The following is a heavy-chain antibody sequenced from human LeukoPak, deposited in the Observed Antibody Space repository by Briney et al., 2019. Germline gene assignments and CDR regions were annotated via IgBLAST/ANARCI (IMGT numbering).Heavy chain of an antibody. J-gene: IGHJ4*02. CDR3: ARASSSSFPLDY. CDR1: GFTFSSYA. V-gene: IGHV3-23*01. D-gene: IGHD6-13*01. CDR2: MSGSGGST. Sequence: PGGSLRLSCAASGFTFSSYAMSWVRQSPGKGLEWVSVMSGSGGSTYYADSVKGRFTISRDNSKNTLYLQMNSLRAEDTAVYYCARASSSSFPLDYWGQGTLVTVSS.